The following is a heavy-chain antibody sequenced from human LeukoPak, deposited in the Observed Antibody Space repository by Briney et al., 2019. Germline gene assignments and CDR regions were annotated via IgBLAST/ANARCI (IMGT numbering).Heavy chain of an antibody. Sequence: SETLSLTCTVSGDSVSSTTYYWSWIRQPPGKGLEWIASINYSGSTYYNPSLKSRVTISVDTSENQFSLKLSSVTAADTAVYYCARYVVYGSGKYYFDYWGQGTLVTVSS. CDR3: ARYVVYGSGKYYFDY. D-gene: IGHD3-10*01. J-gene: IGHJ4*02. CDR1: GDSVSSTTYY. V-gene: IGHV4-39*01. CDR2: INYSGST.